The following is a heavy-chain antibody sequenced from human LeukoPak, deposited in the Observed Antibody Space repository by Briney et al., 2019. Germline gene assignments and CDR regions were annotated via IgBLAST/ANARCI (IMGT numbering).Heavy chain of an antibody. Sequence: SVKVSCKASGGTFSSYAISWVRQAPGQGLEWMGGIIPIFGTANYAQKFQGRVTITADESTSTAYMELSSLRSEDTAVYYCARSYYDILTGYSNYYYYYYMDVWGKGTTVTIS. D-gene: IGHD3-9*01. V-gene: IGHV1-69*13. CDR1: GGTFSSYA. CDR2: IIPIFGTA. J-gene: IGHJ6*03. CDR3: ARSYYDILTGYSNYYYYYYMDV.